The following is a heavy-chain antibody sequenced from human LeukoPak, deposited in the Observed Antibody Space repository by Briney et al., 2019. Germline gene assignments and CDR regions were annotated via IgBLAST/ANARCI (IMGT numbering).Heavy chain of an antibody. D-gene: IGHD6-13*01. V-gene: IGHV4-61*09. CDR3: ARVGIVAAGSGFDP. Sequence: PSETLSLTCTVSGGSISSGSYYWSWILQPAGKGREWIGHIYTSGSTNYNPSLKSRVTISVETSKNQFCLKLSSVPAAEKAVYYCARVGIVAAGSGFDPWGQGTLVTVSS. J-gene: IGHJ5*02. CDR1: GGSISSGSYY. CDR2: IYTSGST.